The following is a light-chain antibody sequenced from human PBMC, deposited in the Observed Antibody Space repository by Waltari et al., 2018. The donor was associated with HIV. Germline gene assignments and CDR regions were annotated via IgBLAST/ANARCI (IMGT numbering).Light chain of an antibody. CDR3: SSYAPTNKFYVL. Sequence: QSALTQPTSASGSPGPSVTMSCTGTSSDIGGYNYVSWYQPHPGKAPKLIMTEVTKRPSGVPDRFSGSKSGNTTALTVSGLQAEDEAHYYCSSYAPTNKFYVLFGGGTTLTVL. V-gene: IGLV2-8*01. J-gene: IGLJ2*01. CDR1: SSDIGGYNY. CDR2: EVT.